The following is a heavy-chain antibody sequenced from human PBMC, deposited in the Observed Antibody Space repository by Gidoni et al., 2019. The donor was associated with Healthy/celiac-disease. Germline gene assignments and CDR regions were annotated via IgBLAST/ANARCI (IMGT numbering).Heavy chain of an antibody. CDR3: ARVYYYDSSGYRTPDAFDI. CDR2: IYSGGST. V-gene: IGHV3-66*01. Sequence: EVQLVESGGGLVQPGGSLSLSCAASGFPVSSNYMSWVRQAPGKGLEWVSVIYSGGSTYYADSVKGRFTISRDNSKNTLYLQMNSLRAEDTAVYYCARVYYYDSSGYRTPDAFDIWGQGTMVTVSS. J-gene: IGHJ3*02. D-gene: IGHD3-22*01. CDR1: GFPVSSNY.